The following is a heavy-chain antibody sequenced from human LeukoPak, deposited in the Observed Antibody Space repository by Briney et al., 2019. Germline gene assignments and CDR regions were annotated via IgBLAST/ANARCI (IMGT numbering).Heavy chain of an antibody. CDR2: IYTSGST. Sequence: SETLSLTCTVSGGSISSYYWSWIRQPAGKGLEWIGRIYTSGSTNYNPSLKSRVTMSVDTSKNQFSLKLSSVTAADTAVYYCARERKGASGSYYNRYYYYMDVWGKGTTVTISS. V-gene: IGHV4-4*07. J-gene: IGHJ6*03. D-gene: IGHD3-10*01. CDR3: ARERKGASGSYYNRYYYYMDV. CDR1: GGSISSYY.